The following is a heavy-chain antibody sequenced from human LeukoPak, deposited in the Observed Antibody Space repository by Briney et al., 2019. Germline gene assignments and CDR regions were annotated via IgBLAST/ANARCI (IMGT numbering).Heavy chain of an antibody. V-gene: IGHV4-34*01. CDR2: INHSGST. CDR3: ARGRLQSLDY. D-gene: IGHD4-11*01. Sequence: NPSETLSLTSTVYSGSFSGYYWIWVRQPPGKGLEWIGEINHSGSTNYNPSLKSRVTISVDTSKNQFSLKMSSVTAADTAVYYCARGRLQSLDYWGQGTLVTVSS. J-gene: IGHJ4*02. CDR1: SGSFSGYY.